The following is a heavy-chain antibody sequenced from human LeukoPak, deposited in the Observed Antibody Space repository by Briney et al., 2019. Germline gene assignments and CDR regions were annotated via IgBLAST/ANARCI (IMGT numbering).Heavy chain of an antibody. J-gene: IGHJ4*02. CDR2: VTGGGGTT. V-gene: IGHV3-23*01. Sequence: GGSLRLSCAASGFTFRSYAMSWVRQAPGKGLEWVSTVTGGGGTTYYADSVKGRFTISRDNSKNTVYLQLNSLRADDTAVYYCARDFGRGVYDWGQGTLVTVSS. CDR3: ARDFGRGVYD. CDR1: GFTFRSYA. D-gene: IGHD5/OR15-5a*01.